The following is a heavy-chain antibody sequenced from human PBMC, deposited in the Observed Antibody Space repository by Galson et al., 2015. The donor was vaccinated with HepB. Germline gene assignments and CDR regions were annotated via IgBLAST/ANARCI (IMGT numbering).Heavy chain of an antibody. CDR1: GFTFSSYD. J-gene: IGHJ3*02. CDR2: IGTVGDT. V-gene: IGHV3-13*01. CDR3: ARVGRYCSGGSCDREAFDI. Sequence: SLRLSCAASGFTFSSYDMHWVRQATGKGLEWVSAIGTVGDTYYPGSVKGRFTISRENAKNSLYLQMNSLRAGDTAVYYCARVGRYCSGGSCDREAFDIWGQGTMVTVSS. D-gene: IGHD2-15*01.